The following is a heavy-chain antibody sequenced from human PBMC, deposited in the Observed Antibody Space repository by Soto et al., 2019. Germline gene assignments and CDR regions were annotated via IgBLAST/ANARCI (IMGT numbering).Heavy chain of an antibody. D-gene: IGHD4-17*01. J-gene: IGHJ4*02. CDR2: IYYSGST. CDR1: GGSISSYY. V-gene: IGHV4-59*01. Sequence: SETLSLTCTVSGGSISSYYWSWIRQPPGKGLEWIGYIYYSGSTNYNPSLKSRVTISVDTSKNQFSLKLSSVTAADTAVYYCARAGYDYGDTFDYWAQGNLVTVSS. CDR3: ARAGYDYGDTFDY.